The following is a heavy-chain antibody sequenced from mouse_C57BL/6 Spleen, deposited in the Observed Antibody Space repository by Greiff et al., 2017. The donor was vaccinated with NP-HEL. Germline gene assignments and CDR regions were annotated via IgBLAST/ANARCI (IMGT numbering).Heavy chain of an antibody. CDR2: ISSGSSTI. CDR3: ASPLYYGSRSWYFDV. Sequence: EVQLVESGGGLVKPGGSLKLSCAASGFTFSDYGMHWVRQAPEKGLEWVAYISSGSSTIYYADTVKGRFTISRDNAKNTLFLQMTSLRSEDTAMYYCASPLYYGSRSWYFDVWGTGTTVTVSS. J-gene: IGHJ1*03. V-gene: IGHV5-17*01. CDR1: GFTFSDYG. D-gene: IGHD1-1*01.